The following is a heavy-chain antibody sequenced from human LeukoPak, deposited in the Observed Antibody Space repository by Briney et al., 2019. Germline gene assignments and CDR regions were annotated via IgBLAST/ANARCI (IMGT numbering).Heavy chain of an antibody. CDR2: INPNNGGT. CDR3: AGVYSSSDYYYYGMDV. D-gene: IGHD6-6*01. J-gene: IGHJ6*02. Sequence: GASVKVSCKASGYTFTSYYMHWVRQAPGQGLEWMGRINPNNGGTKYAQKFQGRVTMTRDTSISTAYMELSRLTSDDTAVYYCAGVYSSSDYYYYGMDVWGQGTTVTVSS. CDR1: GYTFTSYY. V-gene: IGHV1-2*06.